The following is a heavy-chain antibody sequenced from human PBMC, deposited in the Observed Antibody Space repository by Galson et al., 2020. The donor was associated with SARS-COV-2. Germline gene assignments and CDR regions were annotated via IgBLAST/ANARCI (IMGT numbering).Heavy chain of an antibody. CDR1: GGSISSGGYY. Sequence: SETLSLTCTVSGGSISSGGYYWSWIRQHPGKGLEWIGYIYYSGSTYYNPSLKSRVTISVDTSKNQFSLKLSSVTAADTAVYYCARDPATIFGVVSAFDIWGQGTMVTVSS. V-gene: IGHV4-31*03. CDR3: ARDPATIFGVVSAFDI. D-gene: IGHD3-3*01. CDR2: IYYSGST. J-gene: IGHJ3*02.